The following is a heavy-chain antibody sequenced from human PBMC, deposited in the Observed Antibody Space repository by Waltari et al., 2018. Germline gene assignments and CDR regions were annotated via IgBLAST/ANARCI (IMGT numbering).Heavy chain of an antibody. V-gene: IGHV4-4*02. D-gene: IGHD2-15*01. J-gene: IGHJ4*02. Sequence: QLQESGPGLVKPSGTLSLSRAVSGDSVTSANWWSWVRQSPQRGLEWIGQVLRTGKTNYSPSFASRVTMSLDASNNQFSLKVTSATAADTAVYYCARDRGRGLYLDVWGPGTLVTVS. CDR2: VLRTGKT. CDR3: ARDRGRGLYLDV. CDR1: GDSVTSANW.